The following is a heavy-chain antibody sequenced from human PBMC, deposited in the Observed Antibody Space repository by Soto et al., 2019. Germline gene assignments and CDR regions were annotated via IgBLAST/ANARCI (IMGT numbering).Heavy chain of an antibody. Sequence: SVKVSCKASGGTFSSYTIIWVRQAPGQGLEWMGRIIPILGIANYAQKFQGRVTITADKSTSTAYMELSSLRSEDTAVYYCARHNTVTQWDFDHWGQGTLVTVSS. CDR1: GGTFSSYT. V-gene: IGHV1-69*02. D-gene: IGHD4-17*01. CDR3: ARHNTVTQWDFDH. CDR2: IIPILGIA. J-gene: IGHJ4*02.